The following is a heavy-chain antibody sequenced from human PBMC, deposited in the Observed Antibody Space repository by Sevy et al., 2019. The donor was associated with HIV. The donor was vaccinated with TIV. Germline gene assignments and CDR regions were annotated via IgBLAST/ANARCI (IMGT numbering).Heavy chain of an antibody. CDR3: ARCYFDL. CDR1: GFTFDDYW. V-gene: IGHV3-7*01. Sequence: GGSLRLSCAASGFTFDDYWMQWVRQAPGQGLEWVANIRQDGNELYYADSVKGRFTISRDNAKESLFLQMTNLRVEDTAIYYCARCYFDLWGQGTLVTVSS. J-gene: IGHJ4*02. CDR2: IRQDGNEL.